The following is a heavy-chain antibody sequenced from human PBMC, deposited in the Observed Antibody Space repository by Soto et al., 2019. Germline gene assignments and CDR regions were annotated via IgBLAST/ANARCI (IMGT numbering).Heavy chain of an antibody. J-gene: IGHJ5*02. D-gene: IGHD3-16*01. Sequence: GGSLRLSCAGSGFIFSDYAMAWVRQAPGKGLEWVSVISGTGGITHYADSVKGRFTVSRDNSMKTVYLQMSSLRAEDTAVYFCAKDPSHLGGSGLDNWFDPWGQGTLVTVSS. CDR1: GFIFSDYA. V-gene: IGHV3-23*01. CDR2: ISGTGGIT. CDR3: AKDPSHLGGSGLDNWFDP.